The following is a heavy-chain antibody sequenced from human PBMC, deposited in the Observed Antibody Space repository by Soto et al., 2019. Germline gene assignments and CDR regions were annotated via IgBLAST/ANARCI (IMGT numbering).Heavy chain of an antibody. J-gene: IGHJ3*02. V-gene: IGHV1-69*12. CDR2: IMPVFGTA. CDR1: GGTFNNYA. D-gene: IGHD4-17*01. CDR3: ARDKAYGDLRNAFDM. Sequence: QVQLVQSGAEVKKPGSSVKVSCKASGGTFNNYAISWVRQAPGQGLEWMGGIMPVFGTAHYAQNFQERVTITAEEATSTVYMELSSLRSEETAVYYCARDKAYGDLRNAFDMWGQGTMVTVSA.